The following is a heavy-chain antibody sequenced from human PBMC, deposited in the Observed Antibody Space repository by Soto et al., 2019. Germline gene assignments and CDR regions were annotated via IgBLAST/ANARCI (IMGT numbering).Heavy chain of an antibody. CDR2: INPSGVKT. J-gene: IGHJ4*02. D-gene: IGHD5-12*01. Sequence: QVQLVQSGAELRKPGASVKVSCKASGYTFSSYYVHWVRQAPGQGLEWMGLINPSGVKTTYAQKFQGIDTMTRDTATTTVYMELSGLRSEDTAVYYCARAGTGHNSGWTSELGYWGQGTLVTVSS. V-gene: IGHV1-46*01. CDR3: ARAGTGHNSGWTSELGY. CDR1: GYTFSSYY.